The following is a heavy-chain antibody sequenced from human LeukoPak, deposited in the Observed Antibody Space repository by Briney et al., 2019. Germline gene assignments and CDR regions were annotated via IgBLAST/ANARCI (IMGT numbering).Heavy chain of an antibody. CDR3: ARDGDGYNSEGDY. V-gene: IGHV4-61*02. J-gene: IGHJ4*02. Sequence: SETLSLTCTVSRGSISSGNYYWSWIRQPGGKGLEWIGRFHTRGSTNYNPSLKSRVIISVDTSKNQFSLKLSSVTAADTAVYYCARDGDGYNSEGDYWGQGTLVTVSS. D-gene: IGHD5-24*01. CDR2: FHTRGST. CDR1: RGSISSGNYY.